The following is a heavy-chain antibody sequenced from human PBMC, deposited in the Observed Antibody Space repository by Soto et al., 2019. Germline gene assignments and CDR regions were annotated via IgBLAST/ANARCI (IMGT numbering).Heavy chain of an antibody. CDR2: ISYDGSNK. Sequence: QVQLVESGGGVVQPGRSLRLSCAASGFTFSSYGMHWVRQAPGKGLEWVAVISYDGSNKYYADSVKGRFTISRDNSKNTLYLQMNSLRAEDSAVYYCAKGGNYYDSSGFLAYYYGMDVWGQGTTVTVSS. V-gene: IGHV3-30*18. D-gene: IGHD3-22*01. CDR1: GFTFSSYG. J-gene: IGHJ6*02. CDR3: AKGGNYYDSSGFLAYYYGMDV.